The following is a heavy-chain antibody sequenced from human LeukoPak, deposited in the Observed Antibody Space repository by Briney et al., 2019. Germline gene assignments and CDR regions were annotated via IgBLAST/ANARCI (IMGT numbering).Heavy chain of an antibody. CDR1: GGSISSYY. V-gene: IGHV4-59*08. CDR3: AIFCGGDCYRQDY. Sequence: SETLSLTCTVSGGSISSYYWSWIRQPPGKGLEWIGYIYYSGSTNYNPSLKSRVTISVDTSKNQFSLKLSSVTAADTAVYYCAIFCGGDCYRQDYWGQGTLVTVPS. D-gene: IGHD2-21*02. CDR2: IYYSGST. J-gene: IGHJ4*02.